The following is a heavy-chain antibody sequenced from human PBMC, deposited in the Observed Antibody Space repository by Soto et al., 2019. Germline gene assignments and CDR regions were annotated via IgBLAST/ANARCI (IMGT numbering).Heavy chain of an antibody. V-gene: IGHV4-59*01. CDR2: IYYSGST. CDR3: ARADGEDYGDYNNWFDP. D-gene: IGHD4-17*01. J-gene: IGHJ5*02. Sequence: SETLSLTCTVSGGSISSYYWSWIRQPPGKGLEWIGYIYYSGSTNYNPSLKSRVTISVDTSKNQFSLKLSSVTAADTAVYYCARADGEDYGDYNNWFDPWGQGTLVTVSS. CDR1: GGSISSYY.